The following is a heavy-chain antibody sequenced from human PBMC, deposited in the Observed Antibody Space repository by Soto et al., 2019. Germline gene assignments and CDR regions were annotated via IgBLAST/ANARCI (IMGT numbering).Heavy chain of an antibody. J-gene: IGHJ6*03. Sequence: QLQLQESGPGLVKPSETLSLICTVSSGSISSSNYYWGWVRQPPGKGLEWIGSIYYSGSTSYNPSLKSRVTMSVDTSKSQFSLKLSSVTTADTAVYYCAVSSSWFYYMDVWGKGTTVTVSS. CDR1: SGSISSSNYY. CDR3: AVSSSWFYYMDV. V-gene: IGHV4-39*01. D-gene: IGHD6-13*01. CDR2: IYYSGST.